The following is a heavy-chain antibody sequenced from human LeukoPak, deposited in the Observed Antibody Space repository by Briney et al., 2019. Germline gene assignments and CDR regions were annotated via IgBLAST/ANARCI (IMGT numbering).Heavy chain of an antibody. CDR1: GFTFRSYW. CDR2: IKEEGREK. D-gene: IGHD2-21*02. J-gene: IGHJ4*02. V-gene: IGHV3-7*01. Sequence: GGSQRLSYAPSGFTFRSYWMSWVRQPPGKGREGVANIKEEGREKYYVDSVKGRFTISRDNDKNSLYLQMNRLRAEDTAVYYCVRDPGADCYSCLDYWGQGTLVTVSS. CDR3: VRDPGADCYSCLDY.